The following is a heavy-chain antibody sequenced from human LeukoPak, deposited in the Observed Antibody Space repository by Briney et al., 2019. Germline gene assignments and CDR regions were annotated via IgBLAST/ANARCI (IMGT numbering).Heavy chain of an antibody. V-gene: IGHV3-74*01. CDR3: ARDVNYRFDY. Sequence: PGGSLRLSCVASGFTFSRYWMHWVRQAPGEGLVWVSRIKSDGSDTTYADSVKGRFTMSRDNTKNTLYLQMNGLRAEDTAVYYCARDVNYRFDYWGRGTLVTASS. CDR2: IKSDGSDT. J-gene: IGHJ4*02. CDR1: GFTFSRYW. D-gene: IGHD4-11*01.